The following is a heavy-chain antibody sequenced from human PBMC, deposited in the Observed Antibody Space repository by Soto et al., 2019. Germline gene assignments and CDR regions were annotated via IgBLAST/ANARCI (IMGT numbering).Heavy chain of an antibody. CDR3: ARLRDDSSGYYYLPGAYYYHGMDV. CDR2: IYPGDSDT. J-gene: IGHJ6*02. CDR1: GYSFTSYW. D-gene: IGHD3-22*01. V-gene: IGHV5-51*01. Sequence: PGESLKISCKGSGYSFTSYWIGWVRQMPGKGLEWMGIIYPGDSDTRYSPSFQGQVTISADKSISTAYLQWSSLKASDTAMYYCARLRDDSSGYYYLPGAYYYHGMDVWGQGTTVTVSS.